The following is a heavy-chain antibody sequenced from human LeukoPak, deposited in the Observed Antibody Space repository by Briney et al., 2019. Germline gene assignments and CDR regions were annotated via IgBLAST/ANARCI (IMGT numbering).Heavy chain of an antibody. V-gene: IGHV3-21*01. CDR1: GFTVSRNC. Sequence: NPGGSLRLSCAASGFTVSRNCMSWVRQAPGKGLEWVSSISSSSSYIYYADSVKGRFTISRDNAKNSLYLQMNSLRAEDTAVYYCARGAAGDPYYFDYWGQGTLVTVSS. J-gene: IGHJ4*02. CDR2: ISSSSSYI. CDR3: ARGAAGDPYYFDY. D-gene: IGHD4-17*01.